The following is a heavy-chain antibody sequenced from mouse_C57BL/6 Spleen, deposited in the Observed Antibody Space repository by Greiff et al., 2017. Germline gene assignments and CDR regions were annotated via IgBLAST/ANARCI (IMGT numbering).Heavy chain of an antibody. CDR3: ARDYDYPWFAY. CDR1: GYSITSGYY. Sequence: EVKLQESGPGLVKPSQSLSLTCSVTGYSITSGYYWNWIRQFPGNKLEWMGYISYDGSNNYNPSLKNRISITRDTSKNQFFLKLNSVTTEDTATYYCARDYDYPWFAYWGQGTLVTVSA. V-gene: IGHV3-6*01. J-gene: IGHJ3*01. D-gene: IGHD2-4*01. CDR2: ISYDGSN.